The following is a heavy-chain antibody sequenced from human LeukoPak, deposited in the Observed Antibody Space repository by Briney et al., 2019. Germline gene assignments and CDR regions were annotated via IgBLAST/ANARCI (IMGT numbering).Heavy chain of an antibody. J-gene: IGHJ6*03. Sequence: GGSLRLSCEASGFIFSSYDMHWVRQVIGKGLEWVSAIGTAGDTYYPGSVKGRFTISRENGKNSLYLQMNSLRGGDTAVYYCARIRGDLWFGEYYYYYMDVWGKGTTVTISS. D-gene: IGHD3-10*01. V-gene: IGHV3-13*01. CDR1: GFIFSSYD. CDR3: ARIRGDLWFGEYYYYYMDV. CDR2: IGTAGDT.